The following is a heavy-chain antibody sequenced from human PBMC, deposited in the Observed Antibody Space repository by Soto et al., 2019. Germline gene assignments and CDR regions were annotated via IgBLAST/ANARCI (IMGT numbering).Heavy chain of an antibody. Sequence: PGGSLRLSCAASGFTFSNYWMTWVRQAPGQGLEWVANIKEDGSETYYVDSVKGRFTISRDNAKNSLFLQMDSLRAEDTAVYACARSMGWRDAFDSWGQGTMVTVSS. CDR1: GFTFSNYW. J-gene: IGHJ3*02. V-gene: IGHV3-7*01. CDR2: IKEDGSET. CDR3: ARSMGWRDAFDS. D-gene: IGHD2-15*01.